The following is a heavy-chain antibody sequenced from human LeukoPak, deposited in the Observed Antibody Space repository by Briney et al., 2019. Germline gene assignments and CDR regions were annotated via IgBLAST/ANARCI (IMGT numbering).Heavy chain of an antibody. CDR2: IYYSGST. CDR1: GGSISSYY. CDR3: ARGGYCSGGSCYFSWFDP. V-gene: IGHV4-59*01. D-gene: IGHD2-15*01. J-gene: IGHJ5*02. Sequence: SEILSLTCTVSGGSISSYYWSWIRQPPGKGLEWIGYIYYSGSTNYNPSLKSRVTISLDTSKNQFSLKLSSVTAADTAVYYCARGGYCSGGSCYFSWFDPWGQRTLVTVSS.